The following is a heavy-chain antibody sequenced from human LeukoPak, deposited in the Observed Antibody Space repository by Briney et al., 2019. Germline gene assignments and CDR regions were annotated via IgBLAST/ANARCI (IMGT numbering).Heavy chain of an antibody. CDR2: ISGDGGST. J-gene: IGHJ3*02. CDR3: AKDSSGFDDAFDI. D-gene: IGHD3-22*01. CDR1: GFTFDDYA. V-gene: IGHV3-43*02. Sequence: PGGALRLSCAASGFTFDDYAMHWVRQAPGKGLEWVSLISGDGGSTYYTDSVKSRFTISRDNTKNSLYLQMNSLRNEDTALYYCAKDSSGFDDAFDIWGQGTMVTASS.